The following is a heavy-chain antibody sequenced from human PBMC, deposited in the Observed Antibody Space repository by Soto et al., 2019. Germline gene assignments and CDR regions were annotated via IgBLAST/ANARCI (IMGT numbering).Heavy chain of an antibody. Sequence: LRLSCAASGFTFSSYAMSWVRQAPGKGLEWVSAISGSGGSTYYADSVKGRFTISRDTSKNTLYLQMNSLRAEDTAVYYCAKGSYYYGSGSTPTDYWGQGTLVTVSS. CDR3: AKGSYYYGSGSTPTDY. CDR2: ISGSGGST. J-gene: IGHJ4*02. CDR1: GFTFSSYA. V-gene: IGHV3-23*01. D-gene: IGHD3-10*01.